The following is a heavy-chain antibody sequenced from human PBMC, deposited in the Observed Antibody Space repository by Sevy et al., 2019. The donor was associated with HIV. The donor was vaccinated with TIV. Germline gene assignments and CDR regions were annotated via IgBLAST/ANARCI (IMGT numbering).Heavy chain of an antibody. D-gene: IGHD3-10*01. J-gene: IGHJ4*02. V-gene: IGHV1-18*01. CDR1: GYTFTSYG. CDR2: ISAYNGNT. Sequence: ASVKVSCKASGYTFTSYGISWVRQAPGQGLEWMGWISAYNGNTNYAQKLQGRVTMTTDTSTSTAYMELRSLRSDDTAVYYCAREHFGELSGDYFDYWGQGTLVTVSS. CDR3: AREHFGELSGDYFDY.